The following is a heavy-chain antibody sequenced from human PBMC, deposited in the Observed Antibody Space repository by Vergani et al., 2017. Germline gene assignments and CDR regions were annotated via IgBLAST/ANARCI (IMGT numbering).Heavy chain of an antibody. CDR3: ARALRGIFGVVIHLDV. CDR1: GDSLSSHY. J-gene: IGHJ6*02. V-gene: IGHV4-59*11. Sequence: QVQLQESGPGLVKPSETLSLTCSVSGDSLSSHYWSWIRQPPGRGLEWIGSIYYSGSTNYNPSLKSRVTISVDTSENQFSLKLSSVSAADTAVYYCARALRGIFGVVIHLDVWGQGTTVTVSS. D-gene: IGHD3-3*01. CDR2: IYYSGST.